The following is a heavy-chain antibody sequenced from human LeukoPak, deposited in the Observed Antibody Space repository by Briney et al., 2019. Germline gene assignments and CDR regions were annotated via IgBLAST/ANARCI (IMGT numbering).Heavy chain of an antibody. J-gene: IGHJ4*02. V-gene: IGHV3-23*01. CDR1: GFSFSSYA. Sequence: GGSPRLSCAASGFSFSSYAMNWVRQAPGKGLEWVSTISGDGGYTYYADSVKGRFTISRDSSKSALYLQMNSLRDEDTAVYYCAKGPSSGPPYYFDYWGQGTLVTVSS. CDR3: AKGPSSGPPYYFDY. D-gene: IGHD5-12*01. CDR2: ISGDGGYT.